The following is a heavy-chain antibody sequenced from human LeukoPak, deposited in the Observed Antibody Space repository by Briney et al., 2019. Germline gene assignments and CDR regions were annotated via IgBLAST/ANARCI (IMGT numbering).Heavy chain of an antibody. V-gene: IGHV3-48*03. CDR2: ISSSGSTI. CDR3: VRDQSRGYYYGMDV. CDR1: GFTFSSYE. D-gene: IGHD3-16*01. Sequence: GGSLRLSCAASGFTFSSYEMNWVCQAPGKGLEWISYISSSGSTIYYADSVKGRFTISRDNAKNSLYLQMNSLRAEDTAIYYCVRDQSRGYYYGMDVWGKGTTVTVSS. J-gene: IGHJ6*04.